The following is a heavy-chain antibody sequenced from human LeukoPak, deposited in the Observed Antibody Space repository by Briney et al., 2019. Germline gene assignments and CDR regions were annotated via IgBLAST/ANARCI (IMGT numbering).Heavy chain of an antibody. V-gene: IGHV3-23*01. CDR3: ARDPNGDYIGAFDM. D-gene: IGHD4-17*01. Sequence: GGSLRLSCTASGFTFGAYAMMWVRQAPGKGPEWVSAIRGGGGSAFYADSVKGRFTISRDNSEYTLFLQMNSLRAEDTAVYYCARDPNGDYIGAFDMWGPGTMVTVSS. CDR1: GFTFGAYA. J-gene: IGHJ3*02. CDR2: IRGGGGSA.